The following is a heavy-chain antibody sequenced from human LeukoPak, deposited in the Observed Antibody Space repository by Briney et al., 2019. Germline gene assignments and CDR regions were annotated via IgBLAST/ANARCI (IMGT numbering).Heavy chain of an antibody. D-gene: IGHD3-10*01. Sequence: SETLSLTCNVSGGSISRNSYYWAWIRQPPGKGLEWIGSVYYGGSTYNNPSLKSRVIISVDTSKNQFSLKLTSLTAAVTAVYYCARQGVRGPSDYWGQGTLVTVSS. CDR3: ARQGVRGPSDY. CDR2: VYYGGST. J-gene: IGHJ4*02. V-gene: IGHV4-39*01. CDR1: GGSISRNSYY.